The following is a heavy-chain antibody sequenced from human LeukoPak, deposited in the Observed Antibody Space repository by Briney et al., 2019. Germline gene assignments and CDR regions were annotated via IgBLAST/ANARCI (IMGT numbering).Heavy chain of an antibody. D-gene: IGHD3-3*01. V-gene: IGHV4-59*01. CDR2: IYYNGST. J-gene: IGHJ4*02. Sequence: SQTLSLTCAVYGGSFSGYYWSWIRQPPGKGLEWIGFIYYNGSTNYNPSLKSRVTISVDTSKNQFSLKLSSVTAADTAVYYCARETLWSGYFDYWGQGTLVTVSS. CDR1: GGSFSGYY. CDR3: ARETLWSGYFDY.